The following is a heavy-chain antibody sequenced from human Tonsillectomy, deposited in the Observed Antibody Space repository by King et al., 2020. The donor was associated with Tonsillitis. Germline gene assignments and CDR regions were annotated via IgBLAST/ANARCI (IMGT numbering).Heavy chain of an antibody. D-gene: IGHD3-9*01. Sequence: QLQESGPGLVKPSETLSLTCTVSGGSISSYYWSWIRQPPGKGLEWIGYIYYSGSTNYNPSLKSCVTISVDTSKNQFSLKLSSVTAADTAVYYCARQSDYDILTGYYHYYYYMDVWGKGTTVTVSS. CDR2: IYYSGST. V-gene: IGHV4-59*08. J-gene: IGHJ6*03. CDR3: ARQSDYDILTGYYHYYYYMDV. CDR1: GGSISSYY.